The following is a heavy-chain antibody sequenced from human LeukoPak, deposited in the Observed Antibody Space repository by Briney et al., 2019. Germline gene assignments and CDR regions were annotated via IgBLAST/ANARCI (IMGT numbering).Heavy chain of an antibody. CDR3: AGEGRRGFGFDY. CDR2: IYYSGST. CDR1: GGSISSYY. J-gene: IGHJ4*02. Sequence: SETLSLTCTVSGGSISSYYWSWIRQPPGKGLEWIGYIYYSGSTNYNPSLKSRVTISVDTSKNQFSLKLSPVTAADTAVYYCAGEGRRGFGFDYWGQGTLVTVSS. V-gene: IGHV4-59*01. D-gene: IGHD3-10*01.